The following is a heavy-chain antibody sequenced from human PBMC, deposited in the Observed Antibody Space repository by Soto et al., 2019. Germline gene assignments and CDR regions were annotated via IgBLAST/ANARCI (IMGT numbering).Heavy chain of an antibody. CDR2: IDPSDSYT. D-gene: IGHD2-2*02. CDR1: GYSFTSYW. CDR3: ARRGLPAAIRQHTLVIGKKHKPPYRHGRNYGMDV. V-gene: IGHV5-10-1*01. Sequence: PGESLKISCKGSGYSFTSYWISWVRQMPGKGLEWMGRIDPSDSYTNYSPSFQGHVTISADKSISTAYLQWSRLKASDTAMYYCARRGLPAAIRQHTLVIGKKHKPPYRHGRNYGMDVWGQGTTVTVSS. J-gene: IGHJ6*02.